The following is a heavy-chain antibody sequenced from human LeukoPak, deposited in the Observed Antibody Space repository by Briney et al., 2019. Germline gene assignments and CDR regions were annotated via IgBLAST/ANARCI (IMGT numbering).Heavy chain of an antibody. Sequence: SETLSLTCTVSGGSISSSNYYWGWIRQPPGKGLEWIGSIYYSGTTYFNPSLKSRITISVDTSKNQFSVKLSSVTAADTAVYYCASLVGATTLFDYWGQGTLVTVSS. CDR1: GGSISSSNYY. V-gene: IGHV4-39*01. CDR2: IYYSGTT. D-gene: IGHD1-26*01. CDR3: ASLVGATTLFDY. J-gene: IGHJ4*02.